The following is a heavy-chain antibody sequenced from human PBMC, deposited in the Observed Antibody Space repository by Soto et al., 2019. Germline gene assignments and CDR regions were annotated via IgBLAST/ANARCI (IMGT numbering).Heavy chain of an antibody. D-gene: IGHD1-1*01. CDR2: INGGTGQT. V-gene: IGHV1-3*01. CDR1: GYTFSTHA. Sequence: GASVKVSCKASGYTFSTHAMHWVRQAPGQSLEWMGWINGGTGQTKHSHRFQDRVTITRDTSASTAYMELSSLRSEETAVYYCARGKGMEENYYYYGLDIWGQGTTVTVSS. J-gene: IGHJ6*02. CDR3: ARGKGMEENYYYYGLDI.